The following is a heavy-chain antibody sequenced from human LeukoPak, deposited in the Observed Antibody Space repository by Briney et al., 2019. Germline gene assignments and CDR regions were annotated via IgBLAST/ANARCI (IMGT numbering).Heavy chain of an antibody. D-gene: IGHD3-3*01. J-gene: IGHJ4*02. Sequence: SETLSLTCTVSGGSISSGGYYWSWIRQHLGKGLEWIGYIYYSGSTYYNPSLKSRVTISVDTSKNQFSLKLSSVTAADTAVYYCARFLEWLPFDYWGQGTLVTVSS. CDR3: ARFLEWLPFDY. CDR1: GGSISSGGYY. V-gene: IGHV4-31*03. CDR2: IYYSGST.